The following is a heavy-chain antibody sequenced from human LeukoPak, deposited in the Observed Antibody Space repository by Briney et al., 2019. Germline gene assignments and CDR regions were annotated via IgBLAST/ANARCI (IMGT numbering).Heavy chain of an antibody. Sequence: SQTLSLTCTVSGGSISSGDYYWSWIRQPPGKGLEWIGYIYYSGSTYYNPSLKSRVTISVDTSKNQFSLKLSSVTAADTAVYYCARLYVDTAMAYYFDYWGQGTLVTVSS. CDR2: IYYSGST. V-gene: IGHV4-30-4*01. D-gene: IGHD5-18*01. CDR1: GGSISSGDYY. CDR3: ARLYVDTAMAYYFDY. J-gene: IGHJ4*02.